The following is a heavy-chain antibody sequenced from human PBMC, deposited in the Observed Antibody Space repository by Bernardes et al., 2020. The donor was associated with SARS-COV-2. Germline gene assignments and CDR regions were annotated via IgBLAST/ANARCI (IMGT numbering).Heavy chain of an antibody. V-gene: IGHV4-59*01. CDR1: GSSISSYY. Sequence: SETLSLTCTVSGSSISSYYWSWIRQPPGKGLEWIGYIYYSGSTNYNPSLKSRVTISVDTSKNQFSLKLSSVTAADTAVYYCARDNRPPPGFDYWGQGTLVTVSS. J-gene: IGHJ4*02. CDR3: ARDNRPPPGFDY. CDR2: IYYSGST.